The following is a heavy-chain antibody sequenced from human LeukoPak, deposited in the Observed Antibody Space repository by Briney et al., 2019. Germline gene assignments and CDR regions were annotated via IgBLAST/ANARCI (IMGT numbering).Heavy chain of an antibody. Sequence: PSETLSLTCTISYSSISSSYWSWIRQPPGKALEWIGYIYYSGSTKYNPSLESRVTISLDTSKNQFSLKVNSVTAADTAVYYCARGHNPHYYDSSGNPYYFDHWGQGTLVTVSS. V-gene: IGHV4-59*01. D-gene: IGHD3-22*01. CDR1: YSSISSSY. CDR2: IYYSGST. CDR3: ARGHNPHYYDSSGNPYYFDH. J-gene: IGHJ4*02.